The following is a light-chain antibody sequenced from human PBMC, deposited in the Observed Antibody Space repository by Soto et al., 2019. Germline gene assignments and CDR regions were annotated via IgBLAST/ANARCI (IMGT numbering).Light chain of an antibody. V-gene: IGKV1-5*01. CDR1: QSIRSW. CDR2: DAS. J-gene: IGKJ1*01. Sequence: DIQMTQSPSTLSASVGDRVTITCRASQSIRSWLAWYQQKPGKAPQLLIDDASNLESGVPSRFSGSGSGTEFTLTISSLQPDDFATYYCQQYDSFSKTFGRGTKVDIK. CDR3: QQYDSFSKT.